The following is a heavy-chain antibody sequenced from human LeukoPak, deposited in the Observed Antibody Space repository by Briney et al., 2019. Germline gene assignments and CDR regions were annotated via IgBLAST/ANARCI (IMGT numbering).Heavy chain of an antibody. CDR1: GFTLSGNT. Sequence: PGGSLGLSSAAPGFTLSGNTMTWVRQAPGRGRDWVSAISGSGDNTYYADSVKGRFTVSRDNSKNTLYLQMNSLRAEDTAVYYCAKDERFGEFPLGTFDCWGQGTLVTVSS. D-gene: IGHD3-10*01. CDR3: AKDERFGEFPLGTFDC. J-gene: IGHJ4*02. CDR2: ISGSGDNT. V-gene: IGHV3-23*01.